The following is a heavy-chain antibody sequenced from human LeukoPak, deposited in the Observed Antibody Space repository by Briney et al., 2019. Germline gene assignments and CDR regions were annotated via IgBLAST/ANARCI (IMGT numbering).Heavy chain of an antibody. CDR3: ARVRGSYSVDY. V-gene: IGHV3-11*04. J-gene: IGHJ4*02. CDR2: ISTSGTTT. Sequence: GGSLRLSCAASGFTFSDYYMSWIRQAPGKGLEWISYISTSGTTTYYADSVKGRFTISREDAKNSLYLQMNSLRADDTALYYCARVRGSYSVDYWGQGTLVTVSS. CDR1: GFTFSDYY. D-gene: IGHD3-10*01.